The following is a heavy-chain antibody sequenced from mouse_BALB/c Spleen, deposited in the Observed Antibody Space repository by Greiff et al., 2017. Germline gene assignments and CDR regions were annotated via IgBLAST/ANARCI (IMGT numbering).Heavy chain of an antibody. D-gene: IGHD2-1*01. CDR3: ARVDYGNYVGYAMDY. J-gene: IGHJ4*01. CDR1: GYAFTSYN. Sequence: VQLKQSGPELVKPGASVKVSCKASGYAFTSYNMYWVKQSHGKSLEWIGYIDPYNGGTSYNQKFKGKATLTVDKSSSTAYMHLNSLTSEDSAVYYCARVDYGNYVGYAMDYWGQGTSVTVSS. CDR2: IDPYNGGT. V-gene: IGHV1S135*01.